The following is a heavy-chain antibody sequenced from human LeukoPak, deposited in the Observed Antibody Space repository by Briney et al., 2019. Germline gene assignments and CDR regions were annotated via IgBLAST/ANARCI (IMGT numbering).Heavy chain of an antibody. Sequence: ASVKVSCKASGYTFTGYYMHWVRQAPGQGLEWMGWINTNSGGTNYAQKFQGRVTMTRDTSISTAYMELSRLRSDDTAVYYCASTTTVTTLKQTSPFDIWGQGTMVTVSS. J-gene: IGHJ3*02. V-gene: IGHV1-2*02. CDR3: ASTTTVTTLKQTSPFDI. CDR1: GYTFTGYY. D-gene: IGHD4-17*01. CDR2: INTNSGGT.